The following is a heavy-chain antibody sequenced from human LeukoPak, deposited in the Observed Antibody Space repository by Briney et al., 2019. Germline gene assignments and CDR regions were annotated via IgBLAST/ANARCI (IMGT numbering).Heavy chain of an antibody. J-gene: IGHJ4*02. D-gene: IGHD3-22*01. V-gene: IGHV1-2*02. CDR3: ARSGPYYYDSSGYYETPLFDY. CDR1: GYTFTGYY. CDR2: INPNSGGT. Sequence: GASVKVSCKASGYTFTGYYMHWVRQAPGQGLEWMGWINPNSGGTNYAQKFQGRVTMTRDTSISTAYMELSRLRSDDTAVYYCARSGPYYYDSSGYYETPLFDYWGQGTLVTVSS.